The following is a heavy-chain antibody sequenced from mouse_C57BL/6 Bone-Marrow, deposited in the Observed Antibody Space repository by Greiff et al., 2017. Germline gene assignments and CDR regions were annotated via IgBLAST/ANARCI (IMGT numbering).Heavy chain of an antibody. J-gene: IGHJ3*01. V-gene: IGHV1-64*01. CDR1: GYTFTSYW. CDR2: IHPNSGST. CDR3: ARYYYYGSSPRWFAY. Sequence: VQLQQSGAELVKPGASVKLSCKASGYTFTSYWMHWVKQRPGQGLEWIGMIHPNSGSTNYNEKFKSKATLTVDKSSSTAYMQLSSLTSEDSAVXYCARYYYYGSSPRWFAYWGQGTLVTVAA. D-gene: IGHD1-1*01.